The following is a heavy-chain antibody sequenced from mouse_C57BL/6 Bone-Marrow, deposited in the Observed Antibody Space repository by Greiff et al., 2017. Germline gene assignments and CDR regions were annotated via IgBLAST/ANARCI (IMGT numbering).Heavy chain of an antibody. J-gene: IGHJ2*01. CDR1: GFNIQDDY. CDR2: IDPANGDT. V-gene: IGHV14-4*01. Sequence: EVQLQQSVAELVRPGASVKLSCTASGFNIQDDYMHWVKQRPEQGLAWIGCIDPANGDTDYASKFPGTAPLTADTSSNTAYLQLSSLTSEDTAVYYCTPTGYYFDYWGQGTTLTVSS. CDR3: TPTGYYFDY. D-gene: IGHD4-1*02.